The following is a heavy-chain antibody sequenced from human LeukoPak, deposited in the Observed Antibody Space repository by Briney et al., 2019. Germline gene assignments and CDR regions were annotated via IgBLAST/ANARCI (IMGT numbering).Heavy chain of an antibody. CDR3: ASRQGLGWHYVN. Sequence: PGGSLRLSCVDSVFTFISYAMSWVRQVPGKGLEWVSGISDSGGSTYYADSVKGRFTISIDNSKNTLYLQMNNLRAEDPAVYYCASRQGLGWHYVNWGQGTLVTVSS. D-gene: IGHD3-10*02. CDR2: ISDSGGST. V-gene: IGHV3-23*01. CDR1: VFTFISYA. J-gene: IGHJ4*02.